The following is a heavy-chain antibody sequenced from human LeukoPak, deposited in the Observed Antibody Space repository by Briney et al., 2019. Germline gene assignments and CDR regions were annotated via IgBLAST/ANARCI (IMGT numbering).Heavy chain of an antibody. CDR2: INPSGGST. J-gene: IGHJ4*02. CDR1: GYTFTSYY. CDR3: ARGPYGDYGNFDY. V-gene: IGHV1-46*01. Sequence: ASVKVSCKASGYTFTSYYMHWVRQSPGHELEGMGIINPSGGSTSYPQKFQARVTMTRQTSKSTVYMELSRLRSEDRAVYYCARGPYGDYGNFDYWGQGTLVTVSS. D-gene: IGHD4-17*01.